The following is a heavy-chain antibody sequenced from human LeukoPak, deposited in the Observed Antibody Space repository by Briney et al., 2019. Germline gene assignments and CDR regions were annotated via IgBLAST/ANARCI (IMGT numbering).Heavy chain of an antibody. CDR1: GGSISSSNW. Sequence: SGTLSLTCAVSGGSISSSNWWSWVRQPPGKGLEWIGEIYHSGSTNYNPSLKSRVTISVGKSKNQFSLKLSSVTAADTAVYYCARATTDYYGSGESFDIWGQGTVVTVSS. CDR2: IYHSGST. V-gene: IGHV4-4*02. J-gene: IGHJ3*02. D-gene: IGHD3-10*01. CDR3: ARATTDYYGSGESFDI.